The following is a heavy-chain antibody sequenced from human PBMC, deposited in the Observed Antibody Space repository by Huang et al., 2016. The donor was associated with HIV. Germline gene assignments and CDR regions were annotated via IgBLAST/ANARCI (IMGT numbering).Heavy chain of an antibody. CDR1: GDSFTRLP. Sequence: QVHLVQSGAEVKKPGSSVKVSCKASGDSFTRLPINWVRKAPGQGLGWLGVLFPLLVSATNAQKFRGLVTISADESTSTSYMELSILRSDDTAMYYCATSTPMLGESGGWSGKVVITENVPYVDWGQGTLVTVSS. J-gene: IGHJ4*02. V-gene: IGHV1-69*01. CDR2: LFPLLVSA. CDR3: ATSTPMLGESGGWSGKVVITENVPYVD. D-gene: IGHD3-22*01.